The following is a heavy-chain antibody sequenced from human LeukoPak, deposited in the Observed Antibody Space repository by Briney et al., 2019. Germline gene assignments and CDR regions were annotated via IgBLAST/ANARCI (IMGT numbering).Heavy chain of an antibody. CDR2: ISGSGGST. CDR1: GFTFSSYA. J-gene: IGHJ4*02. CDR3: ARDNLPATAPDS. Sequence: GGSLRLSCAASGFTFSSYAMSWVRQAPGKGLEWVSAISGSGGSTYYADSVKGQFTISRDNSKNTLYLQMNSLRAEDTAVYYCARDNLPATAPDSWGQGTLVTVSS. V-gene: IGHV3-23*01. D-gene: IGHD2-2*01.